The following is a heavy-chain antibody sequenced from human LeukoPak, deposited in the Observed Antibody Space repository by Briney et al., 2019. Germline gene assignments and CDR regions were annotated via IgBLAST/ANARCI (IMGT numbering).Heavy chain of an antibody. Sequence: GRSLRLSCAASGFTFSSYAMHWVRQAPGKGLEWVAVISYDGSNKYYADSVKGRFTISRDNSKNTLYLQMDSLRAEDTAVYYSARNGESSGYLTDFDYWGQGTLVTVSS. CDR1: GFTFSSYA. D-gene: IGHD3-22*01. J-gene: IGHJ4*02. V-gene: IGHV3-30-3*01. CDR3: ARNGESSGYLTDFDY. CDR2: ISYDGSNK.